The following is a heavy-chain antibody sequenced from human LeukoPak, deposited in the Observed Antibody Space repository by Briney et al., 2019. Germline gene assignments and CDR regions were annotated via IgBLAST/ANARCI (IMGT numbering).Heavy chain of an antibody. Sequence: GGSPRLSCAASGFTFSSYEMNWVRQAPGKGLEWVSYISSSGSTIYYADSVKGRFTISRDNAKNSLYLQMNSLRAEDTAVYYCARADYGSTYYFDYWGQGTLVTVSS. CDR3: ARADYGSTYYFDY. D-gene: IGHD3-10*01. CDR2: ISSSGSTI. V-gene: IGHV3-48*03. J-gene: IGHJ4*02. CDR1: GFTFSSYE.